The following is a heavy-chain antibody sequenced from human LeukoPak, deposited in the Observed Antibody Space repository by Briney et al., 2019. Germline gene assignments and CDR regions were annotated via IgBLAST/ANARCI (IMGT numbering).Heavy chain of an antibody. CDR1: GFTLSNYG. V-gene: IGHV3-33*01. D-gene: IGHD2-21*01. CDR3: AREVVSIPSYFDS. Sequence: GRSLRLSCAASGFTLSNYGMHWVRQAPGKGLEWVAVIWYDGSYKYSADSVKGRFTISRDNSKNTLYLQVNSLRAEDTAVYYCAREVVSIPSYFDSWGQGTLVTVSS. CDR2: IWYDGSYK. J-gene: IGHJ4*02.